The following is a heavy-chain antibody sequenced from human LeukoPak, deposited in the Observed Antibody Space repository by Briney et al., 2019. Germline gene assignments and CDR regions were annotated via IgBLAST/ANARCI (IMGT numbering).Heavy chain of an antibody. CDR3: ARSIQLYGTWTAFDI. CDR2: IYYSGST. J-gene: IGHJ3*02. CDR1: GGSISRYY. V-gene: IGHV4-59*08. D-gene: IGHD5-18*01. Sequence: SETLSLTCTVSGGSISRYYWSWIRQPPGKGLEWIGYIYYSGSTYYNPSLKSRVTISVDTSKNQFSLKLSSVTAADSAVYYCARSIQLYGTWTAFDIWGQGTMVTVSS.